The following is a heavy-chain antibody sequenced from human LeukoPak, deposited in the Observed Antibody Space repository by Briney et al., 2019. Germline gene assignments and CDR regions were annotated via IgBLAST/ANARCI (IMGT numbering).Heavy chain of an antibody. CDR1: GYPFSSYY. J-gene: IGHJ4*02. CDR2: INPTGGGT. Sequence: ASVKVSCKASGYPFSSYYIHWVRQAPRQGLEWMGIINPTGGGTTYAQKFQGRVTMTRDTPTSTVYMELNSLTIEDTAVYFCARETDIASVANFFDYWGQGVLVTVSS. D-gene: IGHD6-13*01. CDR3: ARETDIASVANFFDY. V-gene: IGHV1-46*01.